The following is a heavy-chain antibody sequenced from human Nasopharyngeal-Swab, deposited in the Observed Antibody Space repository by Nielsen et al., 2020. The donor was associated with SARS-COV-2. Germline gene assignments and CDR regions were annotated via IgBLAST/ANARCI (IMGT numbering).Heavy chain of an antibody. Sequence: WVRQAPGQGLEWMGRINPNSGGTNYAQKFQGRVTMTRDTSISTAYMELSRLRSDDTAVYYCARESPHDYVWGSYRYTLSFDYWGQGTLATVSS. CDR3: ARESPHDYVWGSYRYTLSFDY. CDR2: INPNSGGT. J-gene: IGHJ4*02. V-gene: IGHV1-2*06. D-gene: IGHD3-16*02.